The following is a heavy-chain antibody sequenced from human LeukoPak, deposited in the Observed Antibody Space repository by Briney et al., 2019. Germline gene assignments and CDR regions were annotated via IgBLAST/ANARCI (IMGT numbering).Heavy chain of an antibody. V-gene: IGHV5-51*01. CDR3: ARIGSSRYYYYYMDV. D-gene: IGHD6-6*01. Sequence: GESLKISCKGSGYSFTSYWIGWVRQVPGKGLEWMGIIYPGDSATRYSPSFQGQVTISADKSISTAYLQWSSLKASDTAMYYCARIGSSRYYYYYMDVWGKGTTVTVSS. J-gene: IGHJ6*03. CDR1: GYSFTSYW. CDR2: IYPGDSAT.